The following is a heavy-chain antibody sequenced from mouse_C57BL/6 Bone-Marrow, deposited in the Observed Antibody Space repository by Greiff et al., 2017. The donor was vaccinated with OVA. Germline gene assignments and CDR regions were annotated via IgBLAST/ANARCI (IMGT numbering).Heavy chain of an antibody. V-gene: IGHV5-4*01. CDR2: ISDGGSYT. CDR1: GFTFSSYA. Sequence: VQLKQSGGGLVKPGGSLKLSCAASGFTFSSYAMSWVRQTPEKRLEWVATISDGGSYTYYPDNVKGRFTISRDNAKNNLYLQMSHLKSEDTAMYYCASATAQATWFAYWGQGTLVTVSA. D-gene: IGHD3-2*02. J-gene: IGHJ3*01. CDR3: ASATAQATWFAY.